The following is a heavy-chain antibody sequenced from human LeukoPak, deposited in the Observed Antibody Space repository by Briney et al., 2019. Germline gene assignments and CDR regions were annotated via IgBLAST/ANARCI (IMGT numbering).Heavy chain of an antibody. Sequence: ASVKVSCKASGYTFTGYYMYWVRQAPGQGLEWMGWINPNSGGTKYAQNLQGRVTVTRDTSISTAYMELSRLRSDDTAVYYCARVVGITMVRGVIITLVSYYYMDVWGKGTTVTISS. D-gene: IGHD3-10*01. CDR2: INPNSGGT. CDR1: GYTFTGYY. J-gene: IGHJ6*03. V-gene: IGHV1-2*02. CDR3: ARVVGITMVRGVIITLVSYYYMDV.